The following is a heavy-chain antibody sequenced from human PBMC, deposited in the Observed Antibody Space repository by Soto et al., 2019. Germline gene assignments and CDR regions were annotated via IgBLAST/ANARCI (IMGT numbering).Heavy chain of an antibody. D-gene: IGHD4-17*01. V-gene: IGHV1-69*02. CDR1: GGTFSSYT. J-gene: IGHJ1*01. CDR3: ARGSGDDYGDYACFQH. Sequence: ASVKVSCKASGGTFSSYTISWVRQAPGQGLEWMGRIIPILGIANYAQKFQGRVTITADKSTSTAYMELSSLRSEDTAVYYCARGSGDDYGDYACFQHWGQGTLVTVSS. CDR2: IIPILGIA.